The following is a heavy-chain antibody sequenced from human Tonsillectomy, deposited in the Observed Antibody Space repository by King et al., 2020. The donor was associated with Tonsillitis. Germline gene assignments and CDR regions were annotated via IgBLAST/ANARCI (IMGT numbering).Heavy chain of an antibody. CDR3: ARAQVVAARATFYYGMDV. CDR2: IYYSGST. Sequence: VQLQESGPGLVKPSETLSLTCTVSGGSIGSYYWSWIRQPPGKGLEWIGYIYYSGSTNYNPSLKSRVTISVDTSKNQFSLKLSSVTAADTAVYYCARAQVVAARATFYYGMDVWGQGTTVTVSS. D-gene: IGHD2-15*01. CDR1: GGSIGSYY. J-gene: IGHJ6*02. V-gene: IGHV4-59*01.